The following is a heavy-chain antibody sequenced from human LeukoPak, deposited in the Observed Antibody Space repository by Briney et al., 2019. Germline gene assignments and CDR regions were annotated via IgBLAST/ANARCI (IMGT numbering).Heavy chain of an antibody. CDR1: GGTFSSYA. Sequence: SVTVSCTASGGTFSSYAISWVRQAPGQGLEWMGGIIPIFGTANYAQKFQGRVTITADESTSTAYMELSSLRSEDTAVYYCAGVEMATITGYFDYWGQGTLVTVSS. D-gene: IGHD5-24*01. CDR2: IIPIFGTA. CDR3: AGVEMATITGYFDY. V-gene: IGHV1-69*13. J-gene: IGHJ4*02.